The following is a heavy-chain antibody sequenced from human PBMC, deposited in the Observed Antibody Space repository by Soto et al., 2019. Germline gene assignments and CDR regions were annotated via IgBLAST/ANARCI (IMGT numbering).Heavy chain of an antibody. D-gene: IGHD3-16*01. J-gene: IGHJ4*02. CDR3: VKDFDYDYVWGLLGY. CDR1: GFTFSSYA. CDR2: ISSNGGST. Sequence: PGGSLRLSCSASGFTFSSYAMRWVRQAPGKGLEYVSAISSNGGSTYYADSVKGRFTISRDNSKNTLYLQMSSLRAEDTAVYYCVKDFDYDYVWGLLGYWGQGTLVTVSS. V-gene: IGHV3-64D*06.